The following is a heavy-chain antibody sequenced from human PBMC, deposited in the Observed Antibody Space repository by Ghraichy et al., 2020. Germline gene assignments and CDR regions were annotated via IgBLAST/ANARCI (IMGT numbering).Heavy chain of an antibody. D-gene: IGHD2-2*01. V-gene: IGHV3-53*01. J-gene: IGHJ4*02. CDR3: ATGGPAATDCSSTSCFREPNDF. Sequence: GGSRRLSCTVSGLAVTSTYVIWVRQTPGKGLEWVSVVFAGGFPDYADSVQGRFTISRDISKNTVYLDMDSLRSEDTALYYCATGGPAATDCSSTSCFREPNDFWGQGTQVTVSS. CDR2: VFAGGFP. CDR1: GLAVTSTY.